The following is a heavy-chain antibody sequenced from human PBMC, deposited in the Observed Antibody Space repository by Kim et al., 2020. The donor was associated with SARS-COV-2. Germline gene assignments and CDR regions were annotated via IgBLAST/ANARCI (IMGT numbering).Heavy chain of an antibody. J-gene: IGHJ5*02. D-gene: IGHD2-2*02. Sequence: SETLSLTCTVSGGSVSSGSYYWSWIRQPPGKGLEWIGYIYYSGSTNYNPSLKSRVTISVDTSKNQFSLKLSSVTAADTAVYYCARRTIVVVPAALHNWFDPWGQGTLVTVSS. CDR2: IYYSGST. CDR1: GGSVSSGSYY. V-gene: IGHV4-61*01. CDR3: ARRTIVVVPAALHNWFDP.